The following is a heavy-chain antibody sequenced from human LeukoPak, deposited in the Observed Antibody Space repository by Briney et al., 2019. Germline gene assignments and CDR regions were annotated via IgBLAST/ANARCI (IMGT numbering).Heavy chain of an antibody. Sequence: SVKVSCKASGGTFSSYAISWVRQAPGQGLEWMGRIIPIFGTANYAQKFQGRVTITTDESTSTAYMELSSLRSEDTAVYYCARGRGVVVAAHNWFDPWGQGTLVTVSS. CDR2: IIPIFGTA. V-gene: IGHV1-69*05. CDR3: ARGRGVVVAAHNWFDP. J-gene: IGHJ5*02. CDR1: GGTFSSYA. D-gene: IGHD2-15*01.